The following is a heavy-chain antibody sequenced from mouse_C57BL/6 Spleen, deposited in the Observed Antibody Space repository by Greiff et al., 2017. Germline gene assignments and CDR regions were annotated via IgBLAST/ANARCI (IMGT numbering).Heavy chain of an antibody. D-gene: IGHD2-4*01. V-gene: IGHV1-20*01. Sequence: VQLQQSGPELVKPGASVKISCKASGYSFTGYFMNWVMQSPGKSLEWIGRINPYNGDTFYNQKFKGKATLTVDKSSSTAHMELRSLTSEDSAVYYCARADYDEDYAMDYWGQGTSVTVSS. CDR3: ARADYDEDYAMDY. CDR1: GYSFTGYF. J-gene: IGHJ4*01. CDR2: INPYNGDT.